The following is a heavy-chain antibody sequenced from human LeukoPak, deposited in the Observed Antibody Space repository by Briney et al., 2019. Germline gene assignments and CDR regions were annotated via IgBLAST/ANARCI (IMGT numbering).Heavy chain of an antibody. J-gene: IGHJ4*02. CDR2: ISGSGGST. CDR3: AKDGGLWVSAHWGDS. V-gene: IGHV3-23*01. D-gene: IGHD7-27*01. Sequence: QAGGSLRLSCAASGFTFSSYAMSWVRQAPGKGLEWVSAISGSGGSTYYADSVKGRFTVSRDNSKNTLFLQMNSLRAEDTVVYYCAKDGGLWVSAHWGDSWGRGTLVTVSS. CDR1: GFTFSSYA.